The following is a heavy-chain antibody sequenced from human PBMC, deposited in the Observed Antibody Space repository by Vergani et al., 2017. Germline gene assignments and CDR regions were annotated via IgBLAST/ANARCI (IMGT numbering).Heavy chain of an antibody. CDR1: GYSISSGYY. Sequence: QVQLQESGPGLVKPSETLSLTCTVSGYSISSGYYWGWIRQPPGKGLEWIGSIYHSGSTYYNPSHKSRVTISVDTSKNQFYLKLSSVTAADTAVYYGARDSSPQTMVRGCGNYYYYGMDVWGQGTTVTVSS. V-gene: IGHV4-38-2*02. D-gene: IGHD3-10*01. J-gene: IGHJ6*02. CDR3: ARDSSPQTMVRGCGNYYYYGMDV. CDR2: IYHSGST.